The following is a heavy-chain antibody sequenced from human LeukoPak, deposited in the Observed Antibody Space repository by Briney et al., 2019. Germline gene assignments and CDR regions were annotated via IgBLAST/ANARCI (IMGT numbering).Heavy chain of an antibody. D-gene: IGHD6-19*01. V-gene: IGHV3-23*01. CDR1: GFTFSSYA. CDR3: AKDRKSSGWYQEAMFDY. J-gene: IGHJ4*02. Sequence: GGSLRLSRAASGFTFSSYAMSWVRQAPGKGLEWVSAISGSGGSTYYADSVKGRFTISRDNSKNTLYLQMNSLRAEDTAVYYCAKDRKSSGWYQEAMFDYWGQGTLVTVSS. CDR2: ISGSGGST.